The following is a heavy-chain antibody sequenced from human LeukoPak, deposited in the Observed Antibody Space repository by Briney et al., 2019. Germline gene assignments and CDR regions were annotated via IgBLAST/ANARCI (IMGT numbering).Heavy chain of an antibody. CDR2: IYHSGST. V-gene: IGHV4-38-2*02. D-gene: IGHD3-16*01. CDR1: GYSISSGYY. Sequence: SETLSLTCTVSGYSISSGYYCGWIRQPPGKGLEWIGSIYHSGSTYYNLSLKSRVTISVDTSKNHFSLKLSSVTAADTAVYYCVRALMGFYYYYMDVWGKGTTVTVSS. CDR3: VRALMGFYYYYMDV. J-gene: IGHJ6*03.